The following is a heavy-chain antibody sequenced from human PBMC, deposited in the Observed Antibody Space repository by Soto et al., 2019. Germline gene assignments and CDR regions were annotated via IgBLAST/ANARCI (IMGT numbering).Heavy chain of an antibody. CDR2: IYYSGST. V-gene: IGHV4-31*11. CDR3: ARDLTSYGMDV. J-gene: IGHJ6*02. Sequence: TLSLTCAVSGGSISSGGYYWSWIRQHPGKGLEWIGYIYYSGSTYYNPSLKSRVTISVDTSKNQFSLKLSSVTAADTAVYYCARDLTSYGMDVWGQGTTVTVSS. CDR1: GGSISSGGYY. D-gene: IGHD3-9*01.